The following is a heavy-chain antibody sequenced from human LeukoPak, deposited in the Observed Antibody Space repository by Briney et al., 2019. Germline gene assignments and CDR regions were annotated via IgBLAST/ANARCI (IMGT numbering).Heavy chain of an antibody. CDR3: ASLYYESSGYDRTFDH. J-gene: IGHJ4*02. CDR2: INYSGST. Sequence: SQTLSLTCTVSGGSISSGDYYWTWIRQHPGKGLEWIGNINYSGSTSYNPSLKSRVTISVDTSKNQFSLKLSSVTAADTAVYYCASLYYESSGYDRTFDHWGQGTLVTVSS. CDR1: GGSISSGDYY. D-gene: IGHD3-22*01. V-gene: IGHV4-31*03.